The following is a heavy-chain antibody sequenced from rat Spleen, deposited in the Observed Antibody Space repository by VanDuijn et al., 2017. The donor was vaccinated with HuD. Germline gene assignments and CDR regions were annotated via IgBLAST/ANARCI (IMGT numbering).Heavy chain of an antibody. V-gene: IGHV5-25*01. J-gene: IGHJ2*01. D-gene: IGHD3-4*01. CDR2: ITTGGGNT. Sequence: EVQLVESDGGLVQPGRSLKLSCAASGFTFTDFYMAWVRQAPTKGLEWVATITTGGGNTYYRDSVKGRFTISRDNAKSSLYLQMDSLRSEDTATYYCTTATHWGQGVMVTVSS. CDR1: GFTFTDFY. CDR3: TTATH.